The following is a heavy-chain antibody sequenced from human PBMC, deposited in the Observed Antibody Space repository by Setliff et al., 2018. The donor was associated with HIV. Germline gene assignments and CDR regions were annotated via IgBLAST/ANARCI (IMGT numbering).Heavy chain of an antibody. CDR3: AGSILTGYYTFGADY. J-gene: IGHJ4*02. V-gene: IGHV1-18*04. CDR1: GYTFTGYY. CDR2: ISAYNGNT. Sequence: GASVKVSCKASGYTFTGYYMHWVRQAPGQGLEWMGWISAYNGNTNYAQKLQGRVTITTDESTTTAYMELSSLRSEDTALYYCAGSILTGYYTFGADYWGQGTLVTVSS. D-gene: IGHD3-9*01.